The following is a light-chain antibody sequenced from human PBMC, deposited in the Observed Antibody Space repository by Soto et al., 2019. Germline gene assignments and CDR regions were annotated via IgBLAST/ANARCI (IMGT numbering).Light chain of an antibody. CDR3: QSADSSGTYVV. CDR2: KDS. Sequence: SYELTQPPSVAVSPGQTARITCSGAAFPKQYAYWYQQKPGQAPVLVIYKDSERPSGIPERFSGSSSGTTVTLTISGVQAEDEADYYCQSADSSGTYVVFGGGTQLTVL. CDR1: AFPKQY. V-gene: IGLV3-25*03. J-gene: IGLJ2*01.